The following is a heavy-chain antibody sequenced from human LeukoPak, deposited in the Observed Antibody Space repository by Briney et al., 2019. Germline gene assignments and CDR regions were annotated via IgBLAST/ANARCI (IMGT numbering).Heavy chain of an antibody. J-gene: IGHJ4*02. D-gene: IGHD2-2*01. Sequence: PGRSLRLSCAAPGFTFSAYGMHWVRQAPGKGLEWVAVIWANGITEHYADSVKGRFTISRDNSKSTLYLQMNSLTAEDTAIYYCARDASLYADDYWGQGTLVTVSS. V-gene: IGHV3-33*01. CDR1: GFTFSAYG. CDR3: ARDASLYADDY. CDR2: IWANGITE.